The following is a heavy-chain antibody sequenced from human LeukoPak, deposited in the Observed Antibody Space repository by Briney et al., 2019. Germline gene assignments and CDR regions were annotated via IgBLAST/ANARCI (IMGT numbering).Heavy chain of an antibody. Sequence: SETLSLTCTVSGGSISSYYWGWIRQPPGKGLEWIGSIYYSGSTYYNPSLKSRVTISVDTSKNQFSLKLSSVTAADTAVYYCARDTSVAGRDYWGQGTLVTVSS. CDR2: IYYSGST. J-gene: IGHJ4*02. V-gene: IGHV4-39*07. D-gene: IGHD6-19*01. CDR1: GGSISSYY. CDR3: ARDTSVAGRDY.